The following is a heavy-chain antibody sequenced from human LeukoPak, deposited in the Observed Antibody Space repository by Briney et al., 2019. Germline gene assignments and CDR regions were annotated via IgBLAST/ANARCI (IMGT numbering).Heavy chain of an antibody. J-gene: IGHJ4*02. D-gene: IGHD5-24*01. CDR2: ISYDGSNK. Sequence: PGGSLRLSCAASGFTFSSYNIHWFRQAPGKGLKWVAAISYDGSNKYYTDSVKGRFTISRDNSKNTLYLQMNSLRAEDTAAYYCARGGEMTTIMDLGYWGQGTLVTVSS. CDR3: ARGGEMTTIMDLGY. V-gene: IGHV3-30*04. CDR1: GFTFSSYN.